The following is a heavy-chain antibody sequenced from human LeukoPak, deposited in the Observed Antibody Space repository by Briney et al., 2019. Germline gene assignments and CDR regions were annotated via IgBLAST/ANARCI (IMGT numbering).Heavy chain of an antibody. CDR1: GGSISSYY. Sequence: SETLSLTCTVSGGSISSYYWSWIRQPAGKGLEWIGRIYTSGSTNYNPSLKSRVTMSVDTSKNQFSLKLSSVTAADTAVYYCVSSTVTPYSFDYWGQGTLVTVSS. CDR2: IYTSGST. CDR3: VSSTVTPYSFDY. J-gene: IGHJ4*02. D-gene: IGHD4-11*01. V-gene: IGHV4-4*07.